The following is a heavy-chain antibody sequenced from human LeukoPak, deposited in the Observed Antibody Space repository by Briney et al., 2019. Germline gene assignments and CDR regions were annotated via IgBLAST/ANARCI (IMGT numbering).Heavy chain of an antibody. D-gene: IGHD2-21*02. CDR3: ARMVTAAHDAFDI. J-gene: IGHJ3*02. CDR1: GYSFTSYW. CDR2: IYPGDSDT. V-gene: IGHV5-51*01. Sequence: GESLKISCKGPGYSFTSYWIGWVRQMPGKGLEWMGIIYPGDSDTRYSPSFQGQVTISADKSISTAYLQWSSLKASDTAMYYCARMVTAAHDAFDIWGQGTMVTVSS.